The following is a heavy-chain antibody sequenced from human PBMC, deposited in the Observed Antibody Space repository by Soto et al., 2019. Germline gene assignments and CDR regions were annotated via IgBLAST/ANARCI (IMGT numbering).Heavy chain of an antibody. J-gene: IGHJ4*02. CDR3: ARTSQYYFDY. CDR1: GFTFSSYA. Sequence: EVQLVESGEGLVQPGGSLRLSCAASGFTFSSYAMHWVRQAPGKGLEYVSVINSNGGSTYYANSVKGRFTISRDNSKNTLYLQMGSLRAEDMAVYYCARTSQYYFDYWGQGTLVTVSS. V-gene: IGHV3-64*01. CDR2: INSNGGST.